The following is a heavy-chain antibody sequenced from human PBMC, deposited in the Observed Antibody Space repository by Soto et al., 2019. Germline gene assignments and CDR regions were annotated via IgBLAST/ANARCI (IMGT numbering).Heavy chain of an antibody. D-gene: IGHD1-1*01. CDR2: ISYDGLNQ. Sequence: GGSLRLSCAASGFTVSDYAVHWFRQAPGKGLEWVAVISYDGLNQRYADSVKGRFTISRDNSKKTVYLQMNSLSTEDTAVYYCSRGAGANAGKAGYDYWGQGTLVTVSS. J-gene: IGHJ4*02. CDR1: GFTVSDYA. V-gene: IGHV3-30-3*01. CDR3: SRGAGANAGKAGYDY.